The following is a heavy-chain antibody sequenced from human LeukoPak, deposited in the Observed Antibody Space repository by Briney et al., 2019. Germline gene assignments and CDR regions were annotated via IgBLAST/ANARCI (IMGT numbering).Heavy chain of an antibody. Sequence: PSETLSLTCAVYGGSFSGYYWSWIRQPPGKGLEWIGEINHSGSTNYNPSLKSRVTISVDTSENQFSLKLSSVTAADTAVYYCARGAVVTAIGARTGIDYWGQGTLVTVSS. V-gene: IGHV4-34*01. CDR3: ARGAVVTAIGARTGIDY. CDR1: GGSFSGYY. J-gene: IGHJ4*02. D-gene: IGHD2-21*02. CDR2: INHSGST.